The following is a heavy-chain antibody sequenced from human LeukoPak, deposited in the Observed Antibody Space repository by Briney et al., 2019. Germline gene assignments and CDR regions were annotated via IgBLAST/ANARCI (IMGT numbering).Heavy chain of an antibody. J-gene: IGHJ3*01. CDR1: GASISNYY. CDR3: ANKVGGALDV. Sequence: PSETLSLTCTVSGASISNYYWNWIRQPPGKGLEWIGILYHSGDTKYNPSLKSRVNISVDRSKNQFSLNLSSVTAADTAVYFCANKVGGALDVWGQGKLVTVSA. V-gene: IGHV4-59*08. CDR2: LYHSGDT.